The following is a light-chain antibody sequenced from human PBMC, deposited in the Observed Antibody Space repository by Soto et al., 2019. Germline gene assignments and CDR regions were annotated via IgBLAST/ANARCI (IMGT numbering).Light chain of an antibody. CDR1: RDVFSRAMDRDY. Sequence: DIVMTQSPDSLAVSLGERATINCKSSRDVFSRAMDRDYLAWNQHKPGQPPKLLIYWASTRESGVPERFSGSGCGTDFTLTISSLQAEDVAVYFCQQYSASPQTFGQGTRLEI. CDR2: WAS. J-gene: IGKJ2*01. V-gene: IGKV4-1*01. CDR3: QQYSASPQT.